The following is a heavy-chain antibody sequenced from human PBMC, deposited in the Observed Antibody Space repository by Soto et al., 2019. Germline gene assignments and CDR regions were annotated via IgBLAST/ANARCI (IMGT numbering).Heavy chain of an antibody. D-gene: IGHD3-9*01. V-gene: IGHV1-18*01. Sequence: ASVKVSCKASGYTFTSYGISWVRQAPGQGLEWMGWISAYNGNTNYAQKLQGRVTMTTDTSTSTAYMELRSLRSDDTAVYYCARDTYLRFFYWLSLSHDVFSFCGQGSLV. CDR2: ISAYNGNT. CDR1: GYTFTSYG. CDR3: ARDTYLRFFYWLSLSHDVFSF. J-gene: IGHJ3*01.